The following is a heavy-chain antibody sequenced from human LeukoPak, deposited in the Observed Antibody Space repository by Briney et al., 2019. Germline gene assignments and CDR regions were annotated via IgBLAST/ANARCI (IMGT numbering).Heavy chain of an antibody. CDR3: ARVLSRGLVTYGASYFDY. V-gene: IGHV4-31*03. CDR2: IYYSGST. CDR1: GGSISSGGYS. D-gene: IGHD6-19*01. Sequence: SETLSLTCTVAGGSISSGGYSWSWFRQHPGKGLEWIGYIYYSGSTYYNPSLKSRVTISVDTSKNQFSLKLSSVTAADTAVYYCARVLSRGLVTYGASYFDYWGQGTLVTVSS. J-gene: IGHJ4*02.